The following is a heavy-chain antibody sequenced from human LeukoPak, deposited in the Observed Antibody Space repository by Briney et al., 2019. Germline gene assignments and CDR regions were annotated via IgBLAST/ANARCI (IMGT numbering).Heavy chain of an antibody. Sequence: GGSLRLSCAGSGFTLSSNWMHWVRQGPGKGLVWLSRIYSDGSRTNYADSVKGRFTISGDNAKNTLYLQMNSLRAEDTAVYYCARALTTVTTGLDYWGQGTLVTVSS. V-gene: IGHV3-74*01. CDR1: GFTLSSNW. CDR3: ARALTTVTTGLDY. J-gene: IGHJ4*02. CDR2: IYSDGSRT. D-gene: IGHD4-17*01.